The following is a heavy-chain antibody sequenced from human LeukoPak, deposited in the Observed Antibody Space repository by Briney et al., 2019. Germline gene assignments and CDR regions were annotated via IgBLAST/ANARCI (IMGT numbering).Heavy chain of an antibody. J-gene: IGHJ4*02. CDR2: IYYTGGT. Sequence: SETLSLTCAVYGESFSGYYWTWIRQPPGKGLEWIGSIYYTGGTYYSPSLKSRVTISVDTSKNQFSLKLNSVTAADTAVYYCARHGGTRITLVEVYYFDYWGQGSLVTVSS. V-gene: IGHV4-34*01. CDR1: GESFSGYY. D-gene: IGHD4-11*01. CDR3: ARHGGTRITLVEVYYFDY.